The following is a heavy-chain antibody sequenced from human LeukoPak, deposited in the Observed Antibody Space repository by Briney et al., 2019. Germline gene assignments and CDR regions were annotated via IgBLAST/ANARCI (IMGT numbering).Heavy chain of an antibody. CDR2: IYYSGST. CDR1: GGSISSSCYY. Sequence: SETLSLTCTVSGGSISSSCYYWGWIRQPPGKGLEWIGNIYYSGSTYYNPSLKSRVTISVDTSKNHFSLKLSSVTAADTAVYYCARHAKAWSSGPYYYFDYWGQGTLVTVSS. CDR3: ARHAKAWSSGPYYYFDY. J-gene: IGHJ4*02. V-gene: IGHV4-39*01. D-gene: IGHD3-22*01.